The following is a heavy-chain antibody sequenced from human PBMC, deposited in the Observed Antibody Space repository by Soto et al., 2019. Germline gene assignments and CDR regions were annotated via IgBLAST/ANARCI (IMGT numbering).Heavy chain of an antibody. Sequence: GGSLRLSCAASGFTFSSYAMSWVRQAPGKGLEWVSAISGSGGSTYYADSVKGRFTISRDNSKNTLYLQMNSLRAEDTAVYYCAKEYSPSYYDILTGYSYWGQGTLVTVSS. J-gene: IGHJ4*02. CDR2: ISGSGGST. CDR3: AKEYSPSYYDILTGYSY. D-gene: IGHD3-9*01. V-gene: IGHV3-23*01. CDR1: GFTFSSYA.